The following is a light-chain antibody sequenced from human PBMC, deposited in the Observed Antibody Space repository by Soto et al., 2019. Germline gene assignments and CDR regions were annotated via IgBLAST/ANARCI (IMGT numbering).Light chain of an antibody. Sequence: IVVTHSAATLSVSPGERSTLSCRASRRVXSNLGWYKPKPGPAPRLLSXYQSTRATGIPARFIGSGSGKEFTLIISSLKSENFAVYYCQQYNNWSPWTFGQGTKVDIK. J-gene: IGKJ1*01. V-gene: IGKV3-15*01. CDR3: QQYNNWSPWT. CDR2: YQS. CDR1: RRVXSN.